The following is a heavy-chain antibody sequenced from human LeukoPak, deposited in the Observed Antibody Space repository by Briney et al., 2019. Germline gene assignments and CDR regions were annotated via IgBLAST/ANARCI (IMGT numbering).Heavy chain of an antibody. CDR3: ARIRFGELLRPNWFDP. J-gene: IGHJ5*02. Sequence: SETLSLTCTVSGGSISSYYWSWIRQPAGKGLEWIGRIYTSGSTNYNPSLKSRVTMSVDTSKNQFSLKLSSVTAADTAVYYCARIRFGELLRPNWFDPWGQGTLVTVSS. CDR2: IYTSGST. CDR1: GGSISSYY. V-gene: IGHV4-4*07. D-gene: IGHD3-10*01.